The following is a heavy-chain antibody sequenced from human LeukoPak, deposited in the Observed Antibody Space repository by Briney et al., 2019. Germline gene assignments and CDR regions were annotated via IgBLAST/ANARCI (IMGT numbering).Heavy chain of an antibody. D-gene: IGHD4-23*01. Sequence: GGSLRLSCAASGFTFSNSWMHWVRQAPGKGLVWVSRINSDGHTTSYADSVKGRFTVSRDNAKNTLYLQMSSLRAEDTAVYYCARAVGGNGDNWGQGTLVTVSS. CDR3: ARAVGGNGDN. V-gene: IGHV3-74*01. CDR2: INSDGHTT. J-gene: IGHJ4*02. CDR1: GFTFSNSW.